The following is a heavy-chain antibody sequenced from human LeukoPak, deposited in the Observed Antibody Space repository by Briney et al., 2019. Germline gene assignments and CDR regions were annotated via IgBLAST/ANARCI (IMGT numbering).Heavy chain of an antibody. CDR2: IYTSGST. V-gene: IGHV4-4*07. D-gene: IGHD5-12*01. J-gene: IGHJ4*02. Sequence: SETLSLTCTVSGGSFSSYYWSWIRQPPGKGLEWIGRIYTSGSTNYNPSLKSRVTMSVDTSKNQFSLKLSSVTAADTAVYYCARGSVATIPIYFDYWGQGTLVTVSS. CDR1: GGSFSSYY. CDR3: ARGSVATIPIYFDY.